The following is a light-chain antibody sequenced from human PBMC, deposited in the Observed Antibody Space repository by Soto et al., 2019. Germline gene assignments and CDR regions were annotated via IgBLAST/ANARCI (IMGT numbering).Light chain of an antibody. CDR2: WAS. J-gene: IGKJ1*01. V-gene: IGKV4-1*01. CDR3: QQYYSTPPT. CDR1: QSVLYSSNNKNY. Sequence: DIVMTQSPDSLAVSLGERATINCKSSQSVLYSSNNKNYLAWYQQKPGQPPKLLIYWASTRESGVPARFSGSGSGTDFTLTISSLQAEDVAVYYCQQYYSTPPTFGQGPKVEIK.